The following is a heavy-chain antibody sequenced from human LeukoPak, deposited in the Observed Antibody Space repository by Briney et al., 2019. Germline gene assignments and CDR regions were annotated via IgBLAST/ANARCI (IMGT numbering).Heavy chain of an antibody. CDR3: ARDAGGYYPDY. V-gene: IGHV3-11*06. CDR2: ITSSSYT. D-gene: IGHD3-22*01. J-gene: IGHJ4*02. CDR1: GFSLSTYA. Sequence: PGGSLRLSCAASGFSLSTYAMHWIRQAPGKGLEWVSYITSSSYTNYADSVKGRFTISRDNAKNSLYLQMNSLRPEDTAVYYCARDAGGYYPDYWGQGTLVTVSS.